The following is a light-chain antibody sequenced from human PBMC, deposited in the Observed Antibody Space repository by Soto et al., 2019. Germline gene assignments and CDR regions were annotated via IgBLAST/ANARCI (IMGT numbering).Light chain of an antibody. CDR1: QSVSGS. J-gene: IGKJ5*01. CDR2: GAS. V-gene: IGKV3-15*01. CDR3: QQYNNWLPIT. Sequence: EIVLTQSPGTLSLSPGERGTLSCRASQSVSGSFLAWYQQKPGQAPRLLIYGASTRATGIPARFSGSGSGTEFTLTISSLQSEDFAVYYCQQYNNWLPITFGQGTRLE.